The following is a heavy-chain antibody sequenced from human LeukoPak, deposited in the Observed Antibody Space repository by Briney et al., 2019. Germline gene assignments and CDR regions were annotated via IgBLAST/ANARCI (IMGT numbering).Heavy chain of an antibody. D-gene: IGHD5-18*01. V-gene: IGHV3-23*01. Sequence: PGGSLRLSCAASGFNFSSYAMSSVRQAPGKGLEWVSAISGSCDSTYYSDSVKGRFTISRDNSKNTLYLQMNSLRAEDTAVYYCAKNPFGYSYGPTKGNWFDPWGQGTLVTVSS. CDR2: ISGSCDST. CDR1: GFNFSSYA. CDR3: AKNPFGYSYGPTKGNWFDP. J-gene: IGHJ5*02.